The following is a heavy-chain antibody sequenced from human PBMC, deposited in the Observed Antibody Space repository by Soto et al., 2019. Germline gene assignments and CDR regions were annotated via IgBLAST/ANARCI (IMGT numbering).Heavy chain of an antibody. CDR2: IYYSGST. J-gene: IGHJ4*02. V-gene: IGHV4-61*01. Sequence: SETLSLTCTVSGGSVSSGSYYWSWIRQPPGKGLEWIGYIYYSGSTNYNPSLKSRVTISVDTSKNQFSLKLSSVTAADTAVYYCARTDFWSGYGDFDERGQGTLVTVSS. CDR1: GGSVSSGSYY. D-gene: IGHD3-3*01. CDR3: ARTDFWSGYGDFDE.